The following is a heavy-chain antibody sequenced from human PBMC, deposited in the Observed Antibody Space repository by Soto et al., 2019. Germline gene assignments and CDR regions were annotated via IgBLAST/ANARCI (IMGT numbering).Heavy chain of an antibody. CDR1: GFTFSSYA. V-gene: IGHV3-23*01. CDR3: AKVSGRATGGPVWFYP. D-gene: IGHD5-12*01. Sequence: EVQLLESGGGLVQPGGSLRLSCAASGFTFSSYAMSWVRQAPGKGLEWVSAISGSGGSTYYADSVKGRFSISRDNPKNKMYLQRNTLRADETPVYHCAKVSGRATGGPVWFYPWRQGTPVTVSS. CDR2: ISGSGGST. J-gene: IGHJ5*02.